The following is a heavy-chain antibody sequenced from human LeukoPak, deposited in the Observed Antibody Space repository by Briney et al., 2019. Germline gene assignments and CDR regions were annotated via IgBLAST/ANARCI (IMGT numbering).Heavy chain of an antibody. CDR2: IDPSDSYS. V-gene: IGHV5-10-1*01. CDR3: ARRLGYSSHWFFHY. CDR1: GYTFTNYW. J-gene: IGHJ4*02. Sequence: GESLKISSKGSGYTFTNYWISWVRQMPGKGLEWMGRIDPSDSYSNYSPSFQGHVTISADKSISTAYLQWGSLKASDTAMYYCARRLGYSSHWFFHYWGEGTRVTVSS. D-gene: IGHD6-19*01.